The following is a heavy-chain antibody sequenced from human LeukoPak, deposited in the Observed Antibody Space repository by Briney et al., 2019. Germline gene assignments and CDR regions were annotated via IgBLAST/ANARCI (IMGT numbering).Heavy chain of an antibody. J-gene: IGHJ4*02. V-gene: IGHV1-69*05. Sequence: GASVKVSCKASGGTFSSYAISWVRQAPGQGLEWMGRIIPIFGTANYAQKFQGRVTITTDESTSTAYMELSSLKSEDTAVYYCARGMIGAGGYFDYWGQGTLVTVSS. D-gene: IGHD3-22*01. CDR3: ARGMIGAGGYFDY. CDR2: IIPIFGTA. CDR1: GGTFSSYA.